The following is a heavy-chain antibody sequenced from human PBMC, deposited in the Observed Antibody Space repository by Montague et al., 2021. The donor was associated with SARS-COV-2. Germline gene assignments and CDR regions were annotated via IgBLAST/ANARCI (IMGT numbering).Heavy chain of an antibody. CDR1: GGSINHYY. CDR2: IYYTGST. Sequence: SETLSPTCNVSGGSINHYYWSWIRQSPGRGLEWIGYIYYTGSTTRNPSLDSRVTISLDTSRDLVSLELRSLTAADTDVYYCARGGGWKRHFDYWGQGTLVAVSS. D-gene: IGHD4-23*01. J-gene: IGHJ4*02. CDR3: ARGGGWKRHFDY. V-gene: IGHV4-59*01.